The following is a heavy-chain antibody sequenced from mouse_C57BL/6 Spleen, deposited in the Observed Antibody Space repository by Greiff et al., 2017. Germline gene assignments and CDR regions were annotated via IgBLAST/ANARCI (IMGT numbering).Heavy chain of an antibody. Sequence: QVQLQQSGAELMKPGASVKLSCKATGYTFTGYWIEWVKQRPGHGLEWIGEILPGSGSTNYHEKFKGKATFTADTSSNTAYMQLSSLTTVDSAIYYCARSRDYGSSYFYYFDYWGQGTTLTVSS. J-gene: IGHJ2*01. D-gene: IGHD1-1*01. V-gene: IGHV1-9*01. CDR3: ARSRDYGSSYFYYFDY. CDR2: ILPGSGST. CDR1: GYTFTGYW.